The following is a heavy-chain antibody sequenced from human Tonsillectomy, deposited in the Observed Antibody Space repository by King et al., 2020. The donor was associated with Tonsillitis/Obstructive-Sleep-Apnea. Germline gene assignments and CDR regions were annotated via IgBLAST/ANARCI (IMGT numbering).Heavy chain of an antibody. J-gene: IGHJ4*02. CDR2: IYPAESDT. D-gene: IGHD2-15*01. CDR3: ARRYCSGGDCYSTSSYFDK. Sequence: VQLVQSGAEVKKPGESLKISCKGFGFSFSNYWIGWVRQMPGKGLEWMGVIYPAESDTRYSPSFQGQVTVSADKSISTAYLQWSSLKASDTAIYYCARRYCSGGDCYSTSSYFDKWGQGTLVTVSS. V-gene: IGHV5-51*01. CDR1: GFSFSNYW.